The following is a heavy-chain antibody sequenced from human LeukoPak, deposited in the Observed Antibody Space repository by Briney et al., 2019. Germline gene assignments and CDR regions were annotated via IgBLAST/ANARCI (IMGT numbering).Heavy chain of an antibody. CDR1: GYTFTSYY. CDR3: ARGRNSVYYFNVVAPSYFDY. Sequence: ASVKVSCKASGYTFTSYYMHWVRQAPGQGLEWMGRINLNSGGTNYAQKFQGRVTMTRDTSINTAYMDLSRLRSDDTAVYFCARGRNSVYYFNVVAPSYFDYWGQGTLVTVSS. CDR2: INLNSGGT. D-gene: IGHD3-22*01. J-gene: IGHJ4*02. V-gene: IGHV1-2*06.